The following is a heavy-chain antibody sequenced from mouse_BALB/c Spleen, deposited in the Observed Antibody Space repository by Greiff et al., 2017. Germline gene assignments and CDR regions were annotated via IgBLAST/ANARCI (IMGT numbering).Heavy chain of an antibody. V-gene: IGHV14-4*02. CDR3: NGLGRAYYYAMDY. CDR2: IDPENGDT. J-gene: IGHJ4*01. CDR1: GFNIKDYY. D-gene: IGHD4-1*01. Sequence: QLQQSGAELVRSGASVKLSCTASGFNIKDYYMHWVKQRPEQGLEWIGWIDPENGDTEYAPKFQGKATMTADTSSNTAYLQLSSLTSEDTAVYYCNGLGRAYYYAMDYWGQGTSVTVSS.